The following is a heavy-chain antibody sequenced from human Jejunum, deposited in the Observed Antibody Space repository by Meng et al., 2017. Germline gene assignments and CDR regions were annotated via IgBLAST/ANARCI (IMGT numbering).Heavy chain of an antibody. CDR1: GVSVNSGFYY. V-gene: IGHV4-61*01. CDR3: TGGPDSAKSGY. CDR2: FHHSGSA. Sequence: QAQLQPAGPGLGRPSETLSLTCTVSGVSVNSGFYYWNRVRQPPGKGLEFIGSFHHSGSAHYNASLEGRVTMSLDTSKNQFSLRLTSVTAADSALYYCTGGPDSAKSGYWGQGTLVTVSS. D-gene: IGHD1-14*01. J-gene: IGHJ4*02.